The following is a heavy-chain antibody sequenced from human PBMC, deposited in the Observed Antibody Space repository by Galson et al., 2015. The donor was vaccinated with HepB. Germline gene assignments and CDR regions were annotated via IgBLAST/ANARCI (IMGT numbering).Heavy chain of an antibody. CDR1: GFTFTNAW. Sequence: SLRLSCAASGFTFTNAWMNWVRQAPGKGLEWVGRIKSKTDGGTTDYAAPVKGRFTISRHDSHNTLYLQMNSLKTEDTAVYYCTTSDYGGYRGYYYYYMDVWGKGTTVTVSS. D-gene: IGHD4-23*01. V-gene: IGHV3-15*07. J-gene: IGHJ6*03. CDR3: TTSDYGGYRGYYYYYMDV. CDR2: IKSKTDGGTT.